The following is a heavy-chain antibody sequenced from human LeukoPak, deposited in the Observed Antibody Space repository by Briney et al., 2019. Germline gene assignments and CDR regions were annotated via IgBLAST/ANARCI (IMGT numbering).Heavy chain of an antibody. Sequence: GGSLRLSCAASGFTFSSYWMSWVRQAPGKGLEWVANIKQDGSEKYYVDSVKGRFTISRDNAKNSLYLQMNSLRAEDTAVYYCARDTVGYHYGSGSYYPNDAFDIWGQGTMVTVSS. CDR2: IKQDGSEK. CDR1: GFTFSSYW. D-gene: IGHD3-10*01. V-gene: IGHV3-7*01. J-gene: IGHJ3*02. CDR3: ARDTVGYHYGSGSYYPNDAFDI.